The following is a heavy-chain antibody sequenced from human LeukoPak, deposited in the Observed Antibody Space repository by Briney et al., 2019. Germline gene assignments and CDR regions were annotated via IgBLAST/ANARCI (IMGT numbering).Heavy chain of an antibody. J-gene: IGHJ5*02. CDR1: GYTFTSYG. V-gene: IGHV1-18*01. CDR2: ISAYNGNT. Sequence: GASVKVSCKASGYTFTSYGISWVRQAPGQGLEWMGWISAYNGNTNYAQKLQGRVTMTTDTSTSTAYMELRSLRSDDTAVYYCARGYCTNGVCYKNWFDPWGQGTLVTVSS. CDR3: ARGYCTNGVCYKNWFDP. D-gene: IGHD2-8*01.